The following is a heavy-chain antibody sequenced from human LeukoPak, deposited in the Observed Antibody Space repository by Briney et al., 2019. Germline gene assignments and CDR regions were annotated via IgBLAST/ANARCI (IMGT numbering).Heavy chain of an antibody. CDR2: ISSNGGST. CDR3: ARGGILTDAFDI. CDR1: GFTFSSYA. D-gene: IGHD1-26*01. J-gene: IGHJ3*02. Sequence: PGGSLRLSCAASGFTFSSYAMSWVRQAPGKGLEYVSAISSNGGSTYYANSVKGRFTISRDNSKNTLYLQMGSLRAEDMAVYYCARGGILTDAFDIWGQGTMVTVSS. V-gene: IGHV3-64*01.